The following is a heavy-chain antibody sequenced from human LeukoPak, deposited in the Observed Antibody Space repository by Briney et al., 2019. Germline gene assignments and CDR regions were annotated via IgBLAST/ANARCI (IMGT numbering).Heavy chain of an antibody. J-gene: IGHJ4*02. CDR3: ARVDYYDTLVDY. D-gene: IGHD3-22*01. CDR1: GFTFSDYY. CDR2: ISSSGSTV. V-gene: IGHV3-11*04. Sequence: GGSLRLSCAASGFTFSDYYMSWIRQAPGKGLEWVSYISSSGSTVYYADSVKGRFTISRDNAKNSLYLQMNSLRAEDTAVYYCARVDYYDTLVDYWGQGTLVTVSS.